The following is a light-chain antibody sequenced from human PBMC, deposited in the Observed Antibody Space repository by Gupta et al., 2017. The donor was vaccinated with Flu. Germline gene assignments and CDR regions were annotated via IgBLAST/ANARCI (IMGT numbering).Light chain of an antibody. CDR1: QSISSW. J-gene: IGKJ4*01. V-gene: IGKV1-5*03. CDR2: KAS. Sequence: DIQMTQSPSTLSASVGDRVTITCRASQSISSWLGWYQQKPGKAPKLLIYKASSLESGVPSRFSGSGSGTEFTLTISSLQPDDFATYYCQQYNSTSFTFGQGTKVEIK. CDR3: QQYNSTSFT.